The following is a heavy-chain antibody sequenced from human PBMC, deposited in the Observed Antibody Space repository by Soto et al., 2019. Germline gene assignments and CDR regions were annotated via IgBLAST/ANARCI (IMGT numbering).Heavy chain of an antibody. Sequence: PWGTLRLSCSASGFTFSSYAMHWVRQAPGKGLGYVSGVRGNGDPPFYADSVKGRFTISRNNSKNTLYLQMSSLSADDTAVYYCVKSRGGNNFDFFDWGQGALVTVSS. V-gene: IGHV3-64D*06. CDR2: VRGNGDPP. CDR3: VKSRGGNNFDFFD. J-gene: IGHJ4*02. CDR1: GFTFSSYA. D-gene: IGHD5-12*01.